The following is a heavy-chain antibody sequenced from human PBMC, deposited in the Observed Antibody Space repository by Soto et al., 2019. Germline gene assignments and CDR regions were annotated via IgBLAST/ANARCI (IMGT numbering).Heavy chain of an antibody. Sequence: SETLSLTCSVSGDSINSRYWSWIRQPPGKGLEWIGYIDYVGSTNYAPSLQSRVTMSVDTSKNQVSLKLRYVTAADTAVYYCVRQRGNYFDFWGQGTLVTVSS. V-gene: IGHV4-59*11. CDR1: GDSINSRY. CDR3: VRQRGNYFDF. D-gene: IGHD3-10*01. J-gene: IGHJ4*02. CDR2: IDYVGST.